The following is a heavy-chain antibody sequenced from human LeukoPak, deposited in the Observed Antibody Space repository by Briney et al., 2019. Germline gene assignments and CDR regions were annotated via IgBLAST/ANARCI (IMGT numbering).Heavy chain of an antibody. CDR3: ARDPTTVTTYAYWYFDL. J-gene: IGHJ2*01. V-gene: IGHV3-21*01. D-gene: IGHD4-17*01. Sequence: GGSLRPSCAASGFTFSSYSMNWVRQAPGKGLEWVSSISSSSSYIYYADSVKGRFTISRDNAKNSLYLQMNSLRAEDTAVYYCARDPTTVTTYAYWYFDLWGRGTLVTVSS. CDR1: GFTFSSYS. CDR2: ISSSSSYI.